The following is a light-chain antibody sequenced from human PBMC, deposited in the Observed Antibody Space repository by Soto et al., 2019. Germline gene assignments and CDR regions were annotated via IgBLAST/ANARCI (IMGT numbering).Light chain of an antibody. CDR1: QSISSY. J-gene: IGKJ1*01. CDR2: DGS. CDR3: QQRTDWLWT. Sequence: EIVLTQSPATLYLSPGERATLSCRVSQSISSYLAWYQQKPGQAPRLLIYDGSNRDTSIPARFSGSGYGTDFTLTISSLEPEDFAVYYCQQRTDWLWTFGQGTKVQMK. V-gene: IGKV3-11*01.